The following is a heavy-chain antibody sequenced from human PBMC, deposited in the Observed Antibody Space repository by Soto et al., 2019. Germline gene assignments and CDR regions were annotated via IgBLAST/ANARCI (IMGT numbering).Heavy chain of an antibody. V-gene: IGHV1-69*13. J-gene: IGHJ6*02. CDR3: ARDYYDSSGYYFGQYGMEV. Sequence: SVKISCKAPGGPVSSYAISLVRQAPGQGLEWMGGIIPIFGTANYAQKFQGRVTITADESTSTAYMELSRLRSEDTAVYYCARDYYDSSGYYFGQYGMEVWGQGTTVTVSS. CDR1: GGPVSSYA. D-gene: IGHD3-22*01. CDR2: IIPIFGTA.